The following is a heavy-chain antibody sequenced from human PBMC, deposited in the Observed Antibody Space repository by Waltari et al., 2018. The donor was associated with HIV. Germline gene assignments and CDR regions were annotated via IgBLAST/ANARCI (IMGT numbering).Heavy chain of an antibody. D-gene: IGHD2-15*01. CDR2: INAGNGNT. CDR1: GYPFTSYA. V-gene: IGHV1-3*01. CDR3: ARDIPRMGIDY. Sequence: QVQLVQSGAEVKKPGASVKVSCKDSGYPFTSYAMHWVRQAPGQRLEWMGWINAGNGNTKYSQKFQGRVTITRDTSASTAYMELSSLRSEDTAVYYCARDIPRMGIDYWGQGTLVTVSS. J-gene: IGHJ4*02.